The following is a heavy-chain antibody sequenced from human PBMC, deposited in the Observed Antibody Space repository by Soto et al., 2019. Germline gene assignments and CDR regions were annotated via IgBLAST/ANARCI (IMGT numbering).Heavy chain of an antibody. CDR2: ISSSSSTI. Sequence: PGGYLRLSCAASGFTFSSYSMNWVRQAPGKGLEWVSYISSSSSTIYYADSVKGRFTISRDNAKNSLYLQMNSLRAEDTAVYYCAIEGFYYYYGVDVWGQGTTVNVSS. J-gene: IGHJ6*02. CDR1: GFTFSSYS. CDR3: AIEGFYYYYGVDV. V-gene: IGHV3-48*01.